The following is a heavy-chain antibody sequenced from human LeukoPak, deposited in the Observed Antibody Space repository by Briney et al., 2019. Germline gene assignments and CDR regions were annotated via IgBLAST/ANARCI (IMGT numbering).Heavy chain of an antibody. V-gene: IGHV1-2*06. CDR1: GYTFTGYY. CDR2: TNPNSGGT. Sequence: GASVKVSCKASGYTFTGYYMHWVRQAPGQGLEWMGRTNPNSGGTNYAQKFQGRVTMTRDTSISTAYMELSRLRSDDTAVYYCARGGGEGGEPTFDYWGQGTLVTVSS. J-gene: IGHJ4*02. CDR3: ARGGGEGGEPTFDY. D-gene: IGHD3-16*01.